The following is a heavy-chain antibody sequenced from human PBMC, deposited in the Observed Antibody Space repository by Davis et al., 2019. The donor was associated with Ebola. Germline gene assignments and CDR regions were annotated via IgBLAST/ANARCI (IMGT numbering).Heavy chain of an antibody. CDR3: AKAYSSSSWSFLDY. Sequence: GGSLRLSCAASGFTFSSYWMSWVRQAPGKGLEWVANIKQDGSEKYYVDSVKGRFTISRDNAKNSLYLQMNSLRAEDTAVYYCAKAYSSSSWSFLDYWGQGTLVTVSS. CDR2: IKQDGSEK. V-gene: IGHV3-7*03. J-gene: IGHJ4*02. CDR1: GFTFSSYW. D-gene: IGHD6-13*01.